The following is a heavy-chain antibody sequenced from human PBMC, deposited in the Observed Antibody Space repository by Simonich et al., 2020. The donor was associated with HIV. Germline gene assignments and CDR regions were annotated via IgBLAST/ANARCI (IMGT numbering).Heavy chain of an antibody. CDR2: IYHSGST. J-gene: IGHJ4*02. V-gene: IGHV4-4*02. CDR1: GGSISRSNW. Sequence: QVQLQESGPGLVKPSGTLSLTCAVSGGSISRSNWWSWVRQPPGKGLEWVGEIYHSGSTNYNPSRKRRVTISVDKSKNQFSLKLSSVTAADTAVYYCARDSSSLYYFDYWGQGTLVTVSS. D-gene: IGHD6-13*01. CDR3: ARDSSSLYYFDY.